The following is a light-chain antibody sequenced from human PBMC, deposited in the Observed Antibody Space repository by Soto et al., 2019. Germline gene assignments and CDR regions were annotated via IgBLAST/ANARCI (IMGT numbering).Light chain of an antibody. J-gene: IGKJ4*01. CDR1: QTVYNN. CDR3: QQYSNWPLT. Sequence: ELVRTECPATLSVTPGERATLSCRASQTVYNNLAWYQQKPGQPPRLLIYGASARATGIPARFSGSGSGTEFTLTISSLQSEDFAVYYCQQYSNWPLTFGGGTKVEIK. CDR2: GAS. V-gene: IGKV3-15*01.